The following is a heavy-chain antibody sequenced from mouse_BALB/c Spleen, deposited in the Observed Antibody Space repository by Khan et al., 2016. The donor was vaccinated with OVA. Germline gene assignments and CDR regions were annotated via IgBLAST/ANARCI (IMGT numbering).Heavy chain of an antibody. D-gene: IGHD2-14*01. Sequence: QSVQPGPDLVKTGASVKISCKASGYSCTAYYMNWVKLSHGKSLECIGRINPNTDNTNYNQKITGKAILTVDTSSSTAYMALLSLASNDSTVYFCAIGYDIFAYWGQGTLVTGSA. CDR2: INPNTDNT. CDR3: AIGYDIFAY. CDR1: GYSCTAYY. V-gene: IGHV1S30*01. J-gene: IGHJ3*01.